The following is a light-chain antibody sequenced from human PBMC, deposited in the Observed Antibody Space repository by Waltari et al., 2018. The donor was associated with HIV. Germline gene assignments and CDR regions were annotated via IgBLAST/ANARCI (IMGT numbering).Light chain of an antibody. J-gene: IGLJ2*01. CDR3: CSYAGSSTLEV. CDR1: SSDVGSYNL. Sequence: QSALTQPASVSGSPGQSITISCTGTSSDVGSYNLVSWYQQHPGKAPNTMIYEGSKRPSGVSNRFSGSKSGNTASLTISGLQAEDEADYYCCSYAGSSTLEVFGGGTKLTVL. CDR2: EGS. V-gene: IGLV2-23*01.